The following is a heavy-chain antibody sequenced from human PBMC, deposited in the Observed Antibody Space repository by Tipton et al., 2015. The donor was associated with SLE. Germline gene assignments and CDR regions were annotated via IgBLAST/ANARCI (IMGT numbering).Heavy chain of an antibody. V-gene: IGHV4-59*01. CDR1: GGSISSYY. D-gene: IGHD6-13*01. J-gene: IGHJ6*02. CDR3: ARDVGGSAAGPSYYYYGMDV. Sequence: TLSLTCTVSGGSISSYYWSWIRQPPGKGLEWIGYIYYSGSTNYNPSLKSRVTISVDTSKNQFSLKLSSVTAADTAVYYCARDVGGSAAGPSYYYYGMDVWGQGTTVTVSS. CDR2: IYYSGST.